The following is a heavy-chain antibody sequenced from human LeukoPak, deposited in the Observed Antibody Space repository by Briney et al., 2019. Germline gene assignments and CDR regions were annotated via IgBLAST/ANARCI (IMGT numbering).Heavy chain of an antibody. D-gene: IGHD1-26*01. CDR2: IRYDGSNK. J-gene: IGHJ4*02. V-gene: IGHV3-30*02. CDR1: GFTFSSYG. Sequence: SGGSLRLSCAASGFTFSSYGMHWVRQAPGKGLEGVAFIRYDGSNKYYADSVKGRFTISRDNSKNTLYLQMNSLRAEDTAVYYCAKGHIVQMGVDYWGQGTLVTVSS. CDR3: AKGHIVQMGVDY.